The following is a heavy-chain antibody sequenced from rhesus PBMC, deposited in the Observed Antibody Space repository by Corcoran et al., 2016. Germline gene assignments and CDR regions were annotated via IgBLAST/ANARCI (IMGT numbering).Heavy chain of an antibody. Sequence: QLQLQESGPGLVKPSETLSLTCAVSGGSINSNYWNWIRQAPGKRLEWIGRISGSTRRTDYSPTLKTRGTISIDTSKNHVSLILSSVTDADTAVYHCARSQGDSRDKNRFDVWGAGVLVTVSS. D-gene: IGHD5-24*01. CDR2: ISGSTRRT. CDR1: GGSINSNY. J-gene: IGHJ5-1*01. CDR3: ARSQGDSRDKNRFDV. V-gene: IGHV4-173*01.